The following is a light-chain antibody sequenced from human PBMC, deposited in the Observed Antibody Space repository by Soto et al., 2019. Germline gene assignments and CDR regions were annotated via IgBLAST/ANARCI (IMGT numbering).Light chain of an antibody. CDR3: LQDDNDPWT. V-gene: IGKV1-6*01. Sequence: AIQMTQSPSSLSASVGDRVTITCRASQGIRNDLGWYQQKPGKAPKLLIYAASILQSGVPSRFSGSGSGTDFTLNISSLQPEDCATYYCLQDDNDPWTFGQGTKVEIK. CDR2: AAS. CDR1: QGIRND. J-gene: IGKJ1*01.